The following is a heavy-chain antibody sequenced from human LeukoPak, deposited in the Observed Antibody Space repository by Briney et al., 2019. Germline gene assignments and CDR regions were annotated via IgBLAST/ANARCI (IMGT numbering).Heavy chain of an antibody. CDR3: ARVIRAHYDFWSGYNH. CDR1: GFTFSSYS. Sequence: GGSLRLSCAASGFTFSSYSMNWVRQAPGKGLEWVSRINSDGSSTSYADSVKGRFTISRDNAKNTLYLQMNSLRAEDTAVYYCARVIRAHYDFWSGYNHWGQGTLVTVSS. CDR2: INSDGSST. J-gene: IGHJ4*02. D-gene: IGHD3-3*01. V-gene: IGHV3-74*01.